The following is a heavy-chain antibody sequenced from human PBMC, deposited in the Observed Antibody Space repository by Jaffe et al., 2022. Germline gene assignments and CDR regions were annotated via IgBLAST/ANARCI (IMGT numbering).Heavy chain of an antibody. CDR2: ISSSGSTI. CDR3: ARDYWAPEGYSGYTSTPDAFDI. V-gene: IGHV3-11*01. D-gene: IGHD5-12*01. CDR1: GFTFSDYY. Sequence: QVQLVESGGGLVKPGGSLRLSCAASGFTFSDYYMSWIRQAPGKGLEWVSYISSSGSTIYYADSVKGRFTISRDNAKNSLYLQMNSLRAEDTAVYYCARDYWAPEGYSGYTSTPDAFDIWGQGTMVTVSS. J-gene: IGHJ3*02.